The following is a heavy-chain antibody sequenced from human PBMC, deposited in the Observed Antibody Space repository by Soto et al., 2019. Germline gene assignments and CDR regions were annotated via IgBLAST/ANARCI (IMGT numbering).Heavy chain of an antibody. CDR2: IYYSGNT. D-gene: IGHD6-19*01. J-gene: IGHJ4*02. CDR1: GGSIRSGVYY. Sequence: LSLTCTVSGGSIRSGVYYWSWIRQHPGKGLEWIGHIYYSGNTYYNPSLKSRVTISVEMSKNHFSLKLSAVTAADTAVYYCARVRPDRAVAGTDFEYWGQGTLVTVSS. V-gene: IGHV4-31*03. CDR3: ARVRPDRAVAGTDFEY.